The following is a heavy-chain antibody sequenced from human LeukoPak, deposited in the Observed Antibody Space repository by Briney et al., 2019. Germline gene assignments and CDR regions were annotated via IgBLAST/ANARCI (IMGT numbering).Heavy chain of an antibody. Sequence: GGSLRPSFAASGFTFSSYSMNWVRQAPGKGLEWVSSISSSSSYIYYADSVKGRFTISRDNAKNSLYMQMNSLRAEDTAVYYCARGRITIFGVVTKFDYWGQGTLVTVSS. CDR1: GFTFSSYS. CDR2: ISSSSSYI. D-gene: IGHD3-3*01. J-gene: IGHJ4*02. V-gene: IGHV3-21*01. CDR3: ARGRITIFGVVTKFDY.